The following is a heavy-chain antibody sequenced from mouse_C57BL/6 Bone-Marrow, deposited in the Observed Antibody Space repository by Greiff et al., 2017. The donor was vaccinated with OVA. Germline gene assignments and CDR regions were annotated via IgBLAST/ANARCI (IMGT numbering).Heavy chain of an antibody. CDR1: GFTFSSYG. V-gene: IGHV5-6*01. Sequence: EVRLQESGGDLVKPGGSLKLSCAASGFTFSSYGMSWVRQTPDKRLEWVATISSGGSYTYYPDSVKGRFTISRDNAKNTLYLQMSSLKSEDTAMYYCARLIYVFDYWGQGTTLTVSS. J-gene: IGHJ2*01. CDR3: ARLIYVFDY. D-gene: IGHD1-1*01. CDR2: ISSGGSYT.